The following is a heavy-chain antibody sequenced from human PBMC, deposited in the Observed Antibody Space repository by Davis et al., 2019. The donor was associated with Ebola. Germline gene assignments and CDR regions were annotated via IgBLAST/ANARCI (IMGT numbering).Heavy chain of an antibody. CDR3: ARDKIVGATKADY. D-gene: IGHD1-26*01. CDR2: MKQDGSEK. CDR1: GFTFSNYW. J-gene: IGHJ4*02. V-gene: IGHV3-7*03. Sequence: GESLKISCAASGFTFSNYWMSWVRQAPGKGLEWVANMKQDGSEKYYGDSMKGRFTISRDNTKNSLYLQMNNLRAEDTAIYYCARDKIVGATKADYWGQGTLVTVSS.